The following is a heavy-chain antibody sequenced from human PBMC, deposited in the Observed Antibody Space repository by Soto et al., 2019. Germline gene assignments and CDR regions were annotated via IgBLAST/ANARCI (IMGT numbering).Heavy chain of an antibody. CDR1: GFTFSSYD. J-gene: IGHJ4*02. CDR2: IGTAGDT. Sequence: GGSLRLSCAASGFTFSSYDMHWVRQATGKGLEWVSAIGTAGDTYYPGSVKGRFTISRENAKNSLYLQMNSLRAEDTAVYYCARSDCWSGSPPYFDYWGQGTLVTVSS. CDR3: ARSDCWSGSPPYFDY. V-gene: IGHV3-13*01. D-gene: IGHD3-3*01.